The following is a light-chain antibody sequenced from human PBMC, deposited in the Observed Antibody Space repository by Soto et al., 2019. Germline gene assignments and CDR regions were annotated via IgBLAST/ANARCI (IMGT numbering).Light chain of an antibody. Sequence: NFMLTQPHSVSESPGKTVTISCTRSSGRVASNYVQWYQQRPGSAPTTVIFEDDQRPSGVPDRFSGSIDSSSNSAFLTISGLKTEDEADYYCQSCDSPKEVFGGGTKLTVL. V-gene: IGLV6-57*04. J-gene: IGLJ3*02. CDR2: EDD. CDR1: SGRVASNY. CDR3: QSCDSPKEV.